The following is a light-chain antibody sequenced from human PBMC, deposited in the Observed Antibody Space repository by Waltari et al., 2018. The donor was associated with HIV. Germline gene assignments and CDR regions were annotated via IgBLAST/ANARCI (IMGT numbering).Light chain of an antibody. CDR3: QQYGSSPR. CDR1: QSVNSNY. J-gene: IGKJ3*01. CDR2: GAS. V-gene: IGKV3-20*01. Sequence: IVLRQSPGTLSLSPGGRVPLPCRASQSVNSNYLAWYQQRPGQAPRLLIDGASSRATVIPDRFSGSGSGTDFTLTISRLEPEDAAVYYCQQYGSSPRFGPGTKVEIK.